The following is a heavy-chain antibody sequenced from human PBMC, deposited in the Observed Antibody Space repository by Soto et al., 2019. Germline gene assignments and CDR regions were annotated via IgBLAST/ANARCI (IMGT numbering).Heavy chain of an antibody. D-gene: IGHD2-8*02. Sequence: GGALTLSCVASGITFGSRAMSWVRQAPGRGLEWVSVISFNATNGFFADSVKGRFSISRDNSANRLYLQMTNLRPEDTAINYCARDRGRGYCTGGLCYLGLDHWGQGNPVTVSS. CDR2: ISFNATNG. CDR1: GITFGSRA. J-gene: IGHJ4*02. CDR3: ARDRGRGYCTGGLCYLGLDH. V-gene: IGHV3-30-3*01.